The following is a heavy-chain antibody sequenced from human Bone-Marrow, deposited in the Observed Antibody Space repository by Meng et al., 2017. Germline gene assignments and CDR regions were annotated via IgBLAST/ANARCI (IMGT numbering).Heavy chain of an antibody. Sequence: ASVKVSCKASGYTFTSYDINWLRQATGQGLEWMGWMNPNSGNTGYAQKFQGRVTITRNTSISTAYMELSSLRSEDTAVYYCARDPSNPSIAAGGLIMDYWGQGTLVTVSS. V-gene: IGHV1-8*03. D-gene: IGHD6-13*01. CDR3: ARDPSNPSIAAGGLIMDY. CDR2: MNPNSGNT. CDR1: GYTFTSYD. J-gene: IGHJ4*02.